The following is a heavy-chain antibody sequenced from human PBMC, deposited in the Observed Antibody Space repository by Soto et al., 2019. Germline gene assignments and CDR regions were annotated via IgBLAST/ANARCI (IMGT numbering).Heavy chain of an antibody. J-gene: IGHJ5*02. CDR3: ARDEDYRLGAYGGSFDP. Sequence: QVQLVQSGAEVKKPGASVKVSCKASGYTFTSYGISWVRQAPGQGLEWMGWISAYNGNTNYAQKLQGRGTRTTDTSTSTAYTELGRLRSDVTAVYYCARDEDYRLGAYGGSFDPWGQGTLVTVSS. CDR1: GYTFTSYG. CDR2: ISAYNGNT. D-gene: IGHD1-26*01. V-gene: IGHV1-18*01.